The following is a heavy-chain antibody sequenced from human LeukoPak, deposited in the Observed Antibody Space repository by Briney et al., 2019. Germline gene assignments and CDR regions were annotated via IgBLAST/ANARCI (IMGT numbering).Heavy chain of an antibody. CDR3: ARHAVVVPKGMYYFDY. V-gene: IGHV4-30-4*01. Sequence: TLSLTCTVSGGSISSGDYYWSWSRQPSGMGLEWSGYNYYGGSTSYHPSLKSRVTISVDTSKHQFPLKLSSVTAADTAVYYCARHAVVVPKGMYYFDYWGQGTLVTVSS. CDR2: NYYGGST. D-gene: IGHD2-15*01. J-gene: IGHJ4*02. CDR1: GGSISSGDYY.